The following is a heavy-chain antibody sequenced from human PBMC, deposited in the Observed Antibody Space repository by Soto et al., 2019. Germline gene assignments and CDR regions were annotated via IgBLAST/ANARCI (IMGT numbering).Heavy chain of an antibody. CDR1: GFTFSSCS. CDR2: INSGCNGI. D-gene: IGHD2-15*01. J-gene: IGHJ6*03. Sequence: EVQLVESGGGLVQPGGSLRLSCAVSGFTFSSCSINWVRQAPGKGLEWLSYINSGCNGIYYADSVKGRFTISRDNAKNSLYLQMNSLRAEDTAVYYCARGQREGYCEGDSCQGYYYYYMDVWGKGTTVTVSS. V-gene: IGHV3-48*01. CDR3: ARGQREGYCEGDSCQGYYYYYMDV.